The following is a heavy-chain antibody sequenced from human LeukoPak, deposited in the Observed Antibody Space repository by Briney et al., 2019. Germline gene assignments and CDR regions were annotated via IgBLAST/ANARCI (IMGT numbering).Heavy chain of an antibody. CDR2: ISPSGST. V-gene: IGHV4-34*01. CDR1: GGSFSSYY. Sequence: PSETLSLTCAVSGGSFSSYYYSWIRQPPGKGLEWIGEISPSGSTNCKPSLKSRVTISIDTSKNQFSLNVSSVTAADTAVYYCTRFRNYDVLTGYYGPVWFDPWGQGTLVTVSS. J-gene: IGHJ5*02. D-gene: IGHD3-9*01. CDR3: TRFRNYDVLTGYYGPVWFDP.